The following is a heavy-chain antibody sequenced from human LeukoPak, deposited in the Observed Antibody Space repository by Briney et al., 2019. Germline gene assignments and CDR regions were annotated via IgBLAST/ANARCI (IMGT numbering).Heavy chain of an antibody. D-gene: IGHD2-15*01. V-gene: IGHV3-21*01. J-gene: IGHJ1*01. Sequence: GGSLSLFCSASGFPFSSYSMNWVRQAPGKGLEWVSSISSSRSYIYSADSVKGLFTISRDNAKNSLYLQMNSLRAEDTAVYYCARGGGYGFQHWGQGTLVTVSS. CDR3: ARGGGYGFQH. CDR1: GFPFSSYS. CDR2: ISSSRSYI.